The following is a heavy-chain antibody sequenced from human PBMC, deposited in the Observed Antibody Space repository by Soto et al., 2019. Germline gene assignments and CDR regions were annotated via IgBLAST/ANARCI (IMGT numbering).Heavy chain of an antibody. J-gene: IGHJ4*02. CDR3: ARRYGGNLDY. Sequence: QVQLQESGPGLVKPSETLSLTCTVSGGSISSYYWSWIRQPPGKGLEWIGYIYYSGSTNYNPSLXSXVXIXIDTSTNHFSLKLSSVTAADPAVYYCARRYGGNLDYWGQGTLVTVSS. D-gene: IGHD1-26*01. CDR2: IYYSGST. CDR1: GGSISSYY. V-gene: IGHV4-59*08.